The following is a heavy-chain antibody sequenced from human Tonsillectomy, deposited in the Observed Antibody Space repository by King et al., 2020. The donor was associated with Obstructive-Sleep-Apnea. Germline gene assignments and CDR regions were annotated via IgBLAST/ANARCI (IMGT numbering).Heavy chain of an antibody. V-gene: IGHV3-23*04. D-gene: IGHD2-2*01. CDR2: ISGGGGST. J-gene: IGHJ5*02. Sequence: VQLVESGGGLVQPGGSLRLSCAASGFTFSSYAMRWVRQAPGEGLEWVSAISGGGGSTYYADAGKGRVTHSRDNSKNTLYLQMNSLRAEDTAVYYCAKDACSSTSCYVNWFDPWGQGTLVTVSS. CDR1: GFTFSSYA. CDR3: AKDACSSTSCYVNWFDP.